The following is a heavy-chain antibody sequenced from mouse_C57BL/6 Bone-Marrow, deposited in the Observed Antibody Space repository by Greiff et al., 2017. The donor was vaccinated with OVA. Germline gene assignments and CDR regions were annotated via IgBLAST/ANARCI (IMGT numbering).Heavy chain of an antibody. CDR3: ARDWDGAMDY. D-gene: IGHD4-1*01. CDR1: GYTFTSYW. V-gene: IGHV1-52*01. CDR2: IDPSDSET. Sequence: QVQLQQPGAELVRPGSSVKLSCKASGYTFTSYWMHWVKQRPIQGLEWIGNIDPSDSETHYNQMFTDQATLTVDKSSSTACMQLSSLTSEDSAVYDCARDWDGAMDYWGQGTSVTVSS. J-gene: IGHJ4*01.